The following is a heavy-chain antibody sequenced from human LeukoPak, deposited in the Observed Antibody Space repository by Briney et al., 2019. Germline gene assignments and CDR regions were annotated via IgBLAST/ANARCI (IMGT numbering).Heavy chain of an antibody. D-gene: IGHD5-12*01. V-gene: IGHV3-74*01. CDR2: INPDGSST. J-gene: IGHJ4*02. CDR3: AKAPRGYLWYFDY. Sequence: PGGSLRLSCGASGFTFSTYWMHWVRQAPGKGLVWVSRINPDGSSTGYADSVRGRFTISRDNAKNTLYLQMNSLRAEDTAVYYCAKAPRGYLWYFDYWGQGTLVTVSS. CDR1: GFTFSTYW.